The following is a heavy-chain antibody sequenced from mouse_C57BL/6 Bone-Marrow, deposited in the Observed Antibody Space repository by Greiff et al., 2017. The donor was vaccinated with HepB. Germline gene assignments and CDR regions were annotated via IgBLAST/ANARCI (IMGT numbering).Heavy chain of an antibody. D-gene: IGHD2-4*01. Sequence: VKVVESGPGLVQPSQSLSITCTVSGFSLTSYGVHWVRQSPGKGLEWLGVIWSGGSTDYNAAFISRLSISKDNSKSQVFFKMNSLQADDTAIYYCARNSLYYDYDDYAMDYWGQGTSVTVSS. CDR2: IWSGGST. CDR3: ARNSLYYDYDDYAMDY. V-gene: IGHV2-2*01. J-gene: IGHJ4*01. CDR1: GFSLTSYG.